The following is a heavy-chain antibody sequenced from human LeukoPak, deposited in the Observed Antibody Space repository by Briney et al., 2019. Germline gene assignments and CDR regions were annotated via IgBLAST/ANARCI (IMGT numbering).Heavy chain of an antibody. CDR3: AKEGYYYDSSRYPTPFDY. V-gene: IGHV3-23*01. Sequence: PVGSLRLSCAASGFTFSSYAMSWVREAPGKGLEWVSAISVSGGSTYYADSVKGRFTISRDNSKNTLYLQMNSLRAEDTAVYYCAKEGYYYDSSRYPTPFDYWGQGTLVTVSS. D-gene: IGHD3-22*01. J-gene: IGHJ4*02. CDR1: GFTFSSYA. CDR2: ISVSGGST.